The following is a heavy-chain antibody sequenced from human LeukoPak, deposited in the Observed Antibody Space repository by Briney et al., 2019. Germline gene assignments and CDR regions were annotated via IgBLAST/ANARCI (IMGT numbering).Heavy chain of an antibody. CDR3: ATASRYNWNDPGAFDI. D-gene: IGHD1-1*01. CDR1: GYTFTNFD. V-gene: IGHV1-8*01. CDR2: MNPRTGNT. J-gene: IGHJ3*02. Sequence: GSSVKVSCKASGYTFTNFDINWVRQATGQGLEWMGWMNPRTGNTGSAQKLQGRVTISGNTSISTAYMELSSLRSEDTAVYYCATASRYNWNDPGAFDIWGQGTMVTVSS.